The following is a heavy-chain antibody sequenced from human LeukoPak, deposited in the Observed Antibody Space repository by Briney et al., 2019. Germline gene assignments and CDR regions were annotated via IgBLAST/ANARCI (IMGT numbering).Heavy chain of an antibody. CDR3: ARDRYCSGGSCYSVSDDAFDI. J-gene: IGHJ3*02. CDR2: ISSSGGPI. V-gene: IGHV3-11*01. D-gene: IGHD2-15*01. CDR1: GFTFSDYY. Sequence: GGSLRLSCAASGFTFSDYYMSWIRQAPGKGLEWVSYISSSGGPIYYADSVKGRFTISRDNAKNSLYLQMNSLRAEDTAVYYCARDRYCSGGSCYSVSDDAFDIWGQGTMVTVSS.